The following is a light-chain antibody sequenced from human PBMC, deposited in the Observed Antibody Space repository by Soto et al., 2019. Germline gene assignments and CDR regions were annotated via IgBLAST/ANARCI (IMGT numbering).Light chain of an antibody. CDR2: SAS. CDR1: QSVSSNY. CDR3: QQYGDSRWT. J-gene: IGKJ1*01. Sequence: PGERATLSCRASQSVSSNYLAWYQQKPGTAPRLLIYSASHRATGIPDKFSGSESGTDFTLTISRLEPEDFAVYYCQQYGDSRWTFGQGTKVDIK. V-gene: IGKV3-20*01.